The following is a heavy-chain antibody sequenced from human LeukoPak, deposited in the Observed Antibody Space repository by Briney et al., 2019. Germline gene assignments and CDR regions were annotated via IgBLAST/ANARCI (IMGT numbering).Heavy chain of an antibody. J-gene: IGHJ4*02. CDR2: IKQDGGEE. CDR1: GFTFSSYW. V-gene: IGHV3-7*01. CDR3: ARDLPDYYDSSGYPVDY. Sequence: GGSLRLSCAASGFTFSSYWMSWVRQAPGKGLEWVANIKQDGGEEYYVDSVKGRFTISRDNAKNSLYLQMNSLRAEDTAVYYCARDLPDYYDSSGYPVDYWGQGTLVTVSS. D-gene: IGHD3-22*01.